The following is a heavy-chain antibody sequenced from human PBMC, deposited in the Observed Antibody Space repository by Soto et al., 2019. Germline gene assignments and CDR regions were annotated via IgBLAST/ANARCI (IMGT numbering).Heavy chain of an antibody. J-gene: IGHJ4*02. V-gene: IGHV3-30-3*01. D-gene: IGHD2-15*01. CDR3: ARGLGYCSGGSCYGFDY. Sequence: QVQLVESGGGVVQPGRSLRLSCAASGFTFSSYAMHWVRQAPGKGLEWVAVISYDGSNKYYAESVKGRFTISRDNSKNTLYLQMNSLRAEDTAVYYCARGLGYCSGGSCYGFDYWGQGTLVTVSS. CDR2: ISYDGSNK. CDR1: GFTFSSYA.